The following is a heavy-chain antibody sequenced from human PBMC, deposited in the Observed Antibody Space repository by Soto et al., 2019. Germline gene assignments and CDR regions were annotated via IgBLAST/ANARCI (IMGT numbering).Heavy chain of an antibody. CDR2: IYYSGST. Sequence: SETLSLTCTVSGGSISSYYWSWIRQPPGKGLEWIGYIYYSGSTNYNPSLKSRVTISVDTSKNQFSLKLSSVTAADTAVYYCARAIVGPTTTGWLDPWGQGTLVTVSS. D-gene: IGHD1-26*01. V-gene: IGHV4-59*01. CDR3: ARAIVGPTTTGWLDP. J-gene: IGHJ5*02. CDR1: GGSISSYY.